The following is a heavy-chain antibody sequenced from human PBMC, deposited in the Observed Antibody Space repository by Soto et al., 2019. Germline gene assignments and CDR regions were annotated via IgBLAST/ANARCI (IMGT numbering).Heavy chain of an antibody. CDR1: GFTFSSYA. CDR2: ISGSGGST. CDR3: AKRVKGLYCGGDCYDDAFEI. D-gene: IGHD2-21*01. Sequence: PGGSLRLSCAASGFTFSSYAMSWVRQAPGKGLEWVSAISGSGGSTYYADSVKGRFTICRDNSKNTLYLQMNSMRAEDTAVYYCAKRVKGLYCGGDCYDDAFEIRGQETMVTVAS. V-gene: IGHV3-23*01. J-gene: IGHJ3*02.